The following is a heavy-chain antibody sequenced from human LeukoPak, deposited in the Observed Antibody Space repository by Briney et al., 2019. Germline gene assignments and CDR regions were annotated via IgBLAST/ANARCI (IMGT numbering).Heavy chain of an antibody. CDR3: ARDLEDIVVVPAALNYFDY. D-gene: IGHD2-2*01. J-gene: IGHJ4*02. CDR2: INPNSGGT. V-gene: IGHV1-2*02. CDR1: GHTFTGYY. Sequence: ASVKVSCKASGHTFTGYYMHWVRQAPGQGLEWMGWINPNSGGTNYAQKFQGRVTMTRDTSISTAYMELSRLRSDDTAVYYCARDLEDIVVVPAALNYFDYWGQGTLVTVSS.